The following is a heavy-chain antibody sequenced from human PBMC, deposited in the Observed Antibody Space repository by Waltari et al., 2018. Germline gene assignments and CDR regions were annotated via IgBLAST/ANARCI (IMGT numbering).Heavy chain of an antibody. D-gene: IGHD5-12*01. CDR1: GGSFSGYY. J-gene: IGHJ4*02. V-gene: IGHV4-34*01. CDR3: ARRRTYDSGLGY. Sequence: QVQLQQWGAGLLKPSETLSLTCAVYGGSFSGYYWSWTRQPPGKGLECIGEINHSGSTNYNPSLKSRVTISVDTSKNQFSLKLSSVTAADTAVYYCARRRTYDSGLGYWGQGTLVTVSS. CDR2: INHSGST.